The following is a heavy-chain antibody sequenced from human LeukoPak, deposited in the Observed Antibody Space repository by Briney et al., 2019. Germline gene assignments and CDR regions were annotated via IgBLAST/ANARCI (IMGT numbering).Heavy chain of an antibody. Sequence: GGSLRLSCAASGFTFISYEMNWVRQAPGKGLEWVSYISSSGTTIHYADSVKGRFTISRDNAKNSLYLQMNSLRAEDTAVYYCARDHPLDYGDYVEAIDYWGQGTLVTVSS. D-gene: IGHD4-17*01. CDR2: ISSSGTTI. V-gene: IGHV3-48*03. J-gene: IGHJ4*02. CDR1: GFTFISYE. CDR3: ARDHPLDYGDYVEAIDY.